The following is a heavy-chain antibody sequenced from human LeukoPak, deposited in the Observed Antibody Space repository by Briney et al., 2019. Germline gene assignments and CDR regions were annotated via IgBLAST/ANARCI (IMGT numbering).Heavy chain of an antibody. V-gene: IGHV4-59*01. J-gene: IGHJ5*02. CDR3: ARASYGDYANWFDP. CDR2: IYYSGST. CDR1: GGSISSYY. D-gene: IGHD4-17*01. Sequence: SETLSLTCTVSGGSISSYYWSWIRQPPGKGLEWIGYIYYSGSTNYNPSLKSRVTISVDTSKNQFSLKLSSVTAAGTAVYYCARASYGDYANWFDPWGQGTLVTVSS.